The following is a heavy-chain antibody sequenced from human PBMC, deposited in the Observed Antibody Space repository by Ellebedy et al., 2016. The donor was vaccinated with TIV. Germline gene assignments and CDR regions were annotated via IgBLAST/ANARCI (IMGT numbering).Heavy chain of an antibody. J-gene: IGHJ4*02. Sequence: PGGSLRLSCTASGFIVSTNHISWVRQAPGKGLEWVGGYTNYADSVKGRFTISTHNSRNTLYLQMTNLRTEDTAVYYCAKGSFPFGDKSERIYPLQYWGQGTLVTVSS. D-gene: IGHD3-10*01. CDR2: GYT. V-gene: IGHV3-53*04. CDR3: AKGSFPFGDKSERIYPLQY. CDR1: GFIVSTNH.